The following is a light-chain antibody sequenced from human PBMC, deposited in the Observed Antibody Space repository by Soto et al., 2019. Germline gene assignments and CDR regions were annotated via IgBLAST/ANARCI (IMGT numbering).Light chain of an antibody. J-gene: IGKJ1*01. V-gene: IGKV1-39*01. CDR3: QQSYSTPIT. CDR2: DAS. CDR1: QSISTY. Sequence: DIQMTQFPSSLSASVGNRVTITCRASQSISTYLYWYQKKPGKAPNLLIYDASRLQSGVPSRFSGSGSGTDFTLTISSLQPEDFATYYCQQSYSTPITFGQGTKVDIK.